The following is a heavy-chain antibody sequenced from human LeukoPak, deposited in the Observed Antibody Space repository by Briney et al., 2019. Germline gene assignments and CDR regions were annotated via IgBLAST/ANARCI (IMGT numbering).Heavy chain of an antibody. CDR1: GYTFTSYD. V-gene: IGHV1-8*01. CDR2: MNPNSGNT. J-gene: IGHJ4*02. CDR3: ARVNSGYELG. D-gene: IGHD5-12*01. Sequence: ASVKVSCKASGYTFTSYDINWVRQATGQGLEWMGWMNPNSGNTGYAQKFQGRVTITADKSTRTAYMELSSLRSEDTAVYYCARVNSGYELGWGQGTLVTVSS.